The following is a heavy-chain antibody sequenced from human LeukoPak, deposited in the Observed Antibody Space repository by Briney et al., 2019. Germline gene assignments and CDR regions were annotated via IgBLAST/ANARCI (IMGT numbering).Heavy chain of an antibody. V-gene: IGHV4-4*02. Sequence: SGTLSLTCAVSGGSISSSTWWSWVRQPPGKGLEWIGEIYHSGSTYYNPSLKSRLTMSVDESKNEFSLKLTSVTAADTAVYYCASGGLVSRYLDHWGQGTLVTVSS. CDR1: GGSISSSTW. J-gene: IGHJ4*02. CDR2: IYHSGST. CDR3: ASGGLVSRYLDH. D-gene: IGHD3-9*01.